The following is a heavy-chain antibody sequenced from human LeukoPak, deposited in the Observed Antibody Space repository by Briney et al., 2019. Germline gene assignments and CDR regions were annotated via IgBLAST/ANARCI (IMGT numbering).Heavy chain of an antibody. V-gene: IGHV3-7*03. CDR2: IKQDGSEK. J-gene: IGHJ4*02. CDR1: GFSFSTYW. Sequence: GGPLRLSCTGSGFSFSTYWMMGLRQAPEKALEWVASIKQDGSEKYYVDSVKGRFTISRDNAKNSLYLQMNSLRAEDTAVYYCAREVLWFGELLAPFGYWGQGTLVTVSS. D-gene: IGHD3-10*01. CDR3: AREVLWFGELLAPFGY.